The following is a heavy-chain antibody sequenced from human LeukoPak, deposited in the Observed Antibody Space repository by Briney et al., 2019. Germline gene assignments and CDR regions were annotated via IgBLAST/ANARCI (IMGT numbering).Heavy chain of an antibody. J-gene: IGHJ4*02. Sequence: SVKVSCKASGGTFSSYAISWVRQAPGQGLEWMGGIIPIFGTANYAQRFQGRVTITADESTSTAYMELSSLRSEDTAVYYCARDEWELTTPPDWGQGTLVTVSS. D-gene: IGHD1-26*01. V-gene: IGHV1-69*01. CDR1: GGTFSSYA. CDR3: ARDEWELTTPPD. CDR2: IIPIFGTA.